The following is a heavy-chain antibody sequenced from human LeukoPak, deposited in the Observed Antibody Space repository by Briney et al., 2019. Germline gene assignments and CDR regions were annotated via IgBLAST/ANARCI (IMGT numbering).Heavy chain of an antibody. V-gene: IGHV3-30*03. CDR1: GFTFSSYG. D-gene: IGHD1-26*01. CDR2: ISYDGSNK. CDR3: ARDLGIVGATTPFS. J-gene: IGHJ4*02. Sequence: GGSLRLSCAASGFTFSSYGMHWVRQAPGKGLEWVAVISYDGSNKYYADSVKGRFTISRDNSKNTLYLQKSSLRAEDTAVYYCARDLGIVGATTPFSWGQGTLVTVSS.